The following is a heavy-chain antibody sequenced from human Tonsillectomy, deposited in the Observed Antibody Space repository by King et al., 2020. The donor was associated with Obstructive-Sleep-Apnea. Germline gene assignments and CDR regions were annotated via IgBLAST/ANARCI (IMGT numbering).Heavy chain of an antibody. J-gene: IGHJ4*02. CDR1: GGSFSGYY. Sequence: QLQQWGAGLLKPSETLSLTCAVYGGSFSGYYWSWIRQPPGKGLEWIGEINHSGSTNYNPSLKSRVTISVDTSKNQFSLKLSSVTAADTAVYYCAEGGIVGATSRYFDYWGQGTLVTVSS. D-gene: IGHD1-26*01. V-gene: IGHV4-34*01. CDR3: AEGGIVGATSRYFDY. CDR2: INHSGST.